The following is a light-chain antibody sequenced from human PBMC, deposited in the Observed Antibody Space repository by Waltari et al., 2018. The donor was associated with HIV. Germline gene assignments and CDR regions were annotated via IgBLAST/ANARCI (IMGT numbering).Light chain of an antibody. V-gene: IGKV3-20*01. CDR3: QQYSRAPQT. CDR1: ENITNKA. J-gene: IGKJ1*01. Sequence: EIVLTQSPGPLSLSPGDRATLSCRASENITNKALAWYQQKPGHSPRLLVFGASTRAAGIPDRFSGSGSGADFTLTINRLEPQDFAVYHCQQYSRAPQTFGQGTTVEVK. CDR2: GAS.